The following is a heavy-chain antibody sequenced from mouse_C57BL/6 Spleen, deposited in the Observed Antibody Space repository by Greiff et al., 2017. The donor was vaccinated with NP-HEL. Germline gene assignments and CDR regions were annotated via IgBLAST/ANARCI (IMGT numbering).Heavy chain of an antibody. CDR2: INPGSGGN. Sequence: VHLVESGAELVRPGTSVKVSCKASGYAFTNYLIEWVKQRPGQGLEWIGVINPGSGGNNYNEKFKGKATLTADKSSSTAYMQLSSLTSEDSAVYFCASRDMITTDYYAMDYWGQGTSVTVSS. V-gene: IGHV1-54*01. CDR1: GYAFTNYL. J-gene: IGHJ4*01. CDR3: ASRDMITTDYYAMDY. D-gene: IGHD2-4*01.